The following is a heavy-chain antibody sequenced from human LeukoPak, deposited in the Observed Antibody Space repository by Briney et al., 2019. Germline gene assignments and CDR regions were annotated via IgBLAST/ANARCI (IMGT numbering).Heavy chain of an antibody. CDR1: GFTFSDYY. Sequence: TGGSLRLSCAASGFTFSDYYMSWIRQAPGKGLEWVSYISSSGSTIYYADSVKGRFTISRDNAKNSLYLQMNSLRAEDTAVYYCAHTTVTTGYFDYWGQGTLVTVSS. V-gene: IGHV3-11*04. CDR2: ISSSGSTI. CDR3: AHTTVTTGYFDY. J-gene: IGHJ4*02. D-gene: IGHD4-17*01.